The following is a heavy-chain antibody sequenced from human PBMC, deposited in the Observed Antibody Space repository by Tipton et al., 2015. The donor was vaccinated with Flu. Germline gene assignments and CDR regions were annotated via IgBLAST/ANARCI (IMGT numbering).Heavy chain of an antibody. CDR1: GGSVSSGSYY. Sequence: GLVKPSQTLSLTCSVSGGSVSSGSYYWSWIRQPAGKALEWIGRIYSTGMTKYNPSLKSQVTISLDTSKNQFSLRLKSVTPADTAVYYCARGPSKRLHTDNWGQGALVTVSS. V-gene: IGHV4-61*10. J-gene: IGHJ4*02. CDR3: ARGPSKRLHTDN. D-gene: IGHD6-25*01. CDR2: IYSTGMT.